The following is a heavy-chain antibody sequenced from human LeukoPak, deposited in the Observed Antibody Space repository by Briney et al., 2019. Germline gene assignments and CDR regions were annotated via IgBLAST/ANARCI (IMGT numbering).Heavy chain of an antibody. CDR1: GFTFSSYG. J-gene: IGHJ4*02. D-gene: IGHD2-21*02. CDR3: AKVTPSFVVVTAIPNFDY. Sequence: PGGFLRLSCAASGFTFSSYGMHWVRQAPGKGLEWVAVISYDGSNKYYADSVKGRFTISRDNSKNTLYLQMNSLRAEDTAIYYCAKVTPSFVVVTAIPNFDYWGQGTLVTVSS. V-gene: IGHV3-30*18. CDR2: ISYDGSNK.